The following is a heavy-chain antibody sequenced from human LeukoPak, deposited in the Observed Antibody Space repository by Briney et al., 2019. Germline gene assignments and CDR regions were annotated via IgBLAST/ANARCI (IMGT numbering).Heavy chain of an antibody. CDR2: ISSNGGST. D-gene: IGHD1-14*01. CDR1: GFTFSSYA. V-gene: IGHV3-64*01. J-gene: IGHJ3*02. Sequence: PGGSLRLSCAASGFTFSSYAMHWVRQAPGKGLEYVSAISSNGGSTYYANSVKGRFTISRDYSKNTLYLQMGSLRAEDMAVYYCARGGFLPDDAFDIWGQGTMVTVSS. CDR3: ARGGFLPDDAFDI.